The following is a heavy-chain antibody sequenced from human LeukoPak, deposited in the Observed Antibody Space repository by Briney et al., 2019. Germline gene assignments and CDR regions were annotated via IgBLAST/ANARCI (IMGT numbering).Heavy chain of an antibody. CDR2: IKGKTDGGTT. CDR1: GFTFSNAW. V-gene: IGHV3-15*01. Sequence: GGSLRLSCAASGFTFSNAWMSWVRQAPGKGLEWVGRIKGKTDGGTTDYAAPVKGRFTISRDDSKNTLYLQMNSLKTEDTAVYYCTTKKLDGPMGVDYWGQGTLVTVSS. CDR3: TTKKLDGPMGVDY. J-gene: IGHJ4*02. D-gene: IGHD3-10*01.